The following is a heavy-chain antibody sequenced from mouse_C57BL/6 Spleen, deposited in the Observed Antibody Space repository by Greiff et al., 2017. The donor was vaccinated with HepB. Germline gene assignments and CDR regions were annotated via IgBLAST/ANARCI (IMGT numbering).Heavy chain of an antibody. D-gene: IGHD1-1*01. Sequence: EVQLQQSGPELVKPGASVKIPCKASGYTFTDYNMDWVKQSHGKSLEWIGDINPNNGGTIYNQKFKGKATLTVDKSSSTAYMELRSLTSEDTAVYYCAVGDDGLTGFAYWGQGTLVTVSA. CDR1: GYTFTDYN. J-gene: IGHJ3*01. V-gene: IGHV1-18*01. CDR2: INPNNGGT. CDR3: AVGDDGLTGFAY.